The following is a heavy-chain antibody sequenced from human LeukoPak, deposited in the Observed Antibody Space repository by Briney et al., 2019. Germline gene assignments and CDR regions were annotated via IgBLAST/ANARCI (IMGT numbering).Heavy chain of an antibody. Sequence: GGSLRLSCAASGFTFSSYSMNWVRQAPGKGLEWVSSISSSSSYIYYADSVKGRFTISRDNAKNSLYLQMNSLRAEDTAVYYCARSYTAYYDILTGYYTEWYFDYWGQGTLVTVSS. J-gene: IGHJ4*02. D-gene: IGHD3-9*01. CDR1: GFTFSSYS. V-gene: IGHV3-21*01. CDR2: ISSSSSYI. CDR3: ARSYTAYYDILTGYYTEWYFDY.